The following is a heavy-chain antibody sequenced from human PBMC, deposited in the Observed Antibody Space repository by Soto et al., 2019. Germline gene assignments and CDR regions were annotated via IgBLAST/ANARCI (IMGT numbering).Heavy chain of an antibody. J-gene: IGHJ4*02. CDR1: GGTFSTYA. CDR2: IIPMFGTA. CDR3: ASGIQLWLRRINNGYSG. D-gene: IGHD5-18*01. V-gene: IGHV1-69*12. Sequence: QVQLVQSGAEVKTHESSMKVSCKAPGGTFSTYAISWVRQAPGQGLEWMGGIIPMFGTANYAQRFQDRVTITADESTNTVYMELSSLRSEDTAVYFCASGIQLWLRRINNGYSGWGQGTLVTVSS.